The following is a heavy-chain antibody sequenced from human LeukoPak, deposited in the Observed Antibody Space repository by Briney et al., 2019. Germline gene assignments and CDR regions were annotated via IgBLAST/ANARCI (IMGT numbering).Heavy chain of an antibody. J-gene: IGHJ4*02. CDR3: AKGTSGYSSTWLDS. V-gene: IGHV3-9*03. D-gene: IGHD6-13*01. Sequence: QPGGSLRLSCAASGFTFDDYAMHWVRQAPGKGQEWVSGVSWNSANIAYADSVKGRFTISRDNAKNSLYLQMNSLRAEDMAFYYCAKGTSGYSSTWLDSWGQGALVTVSS. CDR2: VSWNSANI. CDR1: GFTFDDYA.